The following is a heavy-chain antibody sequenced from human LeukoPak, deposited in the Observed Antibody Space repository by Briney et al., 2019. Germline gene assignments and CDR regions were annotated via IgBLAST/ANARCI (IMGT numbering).Heavy chain of an antibody. V-gene: IGHV1-18*01. CDR1: GYTLFSYG. CDR2: ISANNGDT. Sequence: ASVKVACKTSGYTLFSYGITWVRQAPGQGLEWMGWISANNGDTKYAPKFQGRVTMTTESNTRTAYLDVRSLRSDDTAVYYCARDGVHSGTTDFWGQGTLITVAS. D-gene: IGHD1-1*01. CDR3: ARDGVHSGTTDF. J-gene: IGHJ4*02.